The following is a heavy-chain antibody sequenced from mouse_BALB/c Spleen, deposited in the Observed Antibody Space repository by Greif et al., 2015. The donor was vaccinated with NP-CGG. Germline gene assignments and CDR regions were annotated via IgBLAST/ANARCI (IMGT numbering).Heavy chain of an antibody. Sequence: VQLPQSGAELVKPGASVKLSCTASGFNIKDTYMHWVKQRPEQGLEWIGRIDPANGNTKYDPKFQGKATITADTSSNTAYLQLSSLTSENTAVYYCARSPLYYGSSRAMDYWGQGTSVTVSA. V-gene: IGHV14-3*02. J-gene: IGHJ4*01. CDR2: IDPANGNT. CDR1: GFNIKDTY. CDR3: ARSPLYYGSSRAMDY. D-gene: IGHD1-1*01.